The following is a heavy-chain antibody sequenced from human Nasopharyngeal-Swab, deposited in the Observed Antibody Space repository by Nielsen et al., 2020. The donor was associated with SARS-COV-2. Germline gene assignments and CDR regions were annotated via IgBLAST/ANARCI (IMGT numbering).Heavy chain of an antibody. J-gene: IGHJ4*02. CDR3: ARGLFLYYYGSGSGGSYDY. Sequence: GSLRLSCAVYGGSFSGYYWSWIRQPPGKGLEWIGEINHSGTTNYNPSPKSRVTISVDTSKSQFSLKLSSVTAADTAVYYCARGLFLYYYGSGSGGSYDYWGQGTLVTVSS. CDR1: GGSFSGYY. V-gene: IGHV4-34*01. D-gene: IGHD3-10*01. CDR2: INHSGTT.